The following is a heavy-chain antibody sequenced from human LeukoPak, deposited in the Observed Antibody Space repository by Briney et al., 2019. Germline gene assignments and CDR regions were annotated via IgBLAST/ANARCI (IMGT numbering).Heavy chain of an antibody. J-gene: IGHJ3*02. CDR3: ARDPGAGDIVVVVAAEGAFDI. Sequence: SQTLSLTCTVSGGSISSSSYYWGWIRQPPGKGLEWIGSIYYSGSTYYNPSLKSRVTISVDTSKNQFSLKLSSVTAADTAVYYCARDPGAGDIVVVVAAEGAFDIWGQGTMVTVSS. CDR2: IYYSGST. V-gene: IGHV4-39*07. CDR1: GGSISSSSYY. D-gene: IGHD2-15*01.